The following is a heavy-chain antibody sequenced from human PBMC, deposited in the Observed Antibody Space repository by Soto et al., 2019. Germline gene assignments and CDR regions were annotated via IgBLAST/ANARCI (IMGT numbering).Heavy chain of an antibody. CDR1: GFTFSDHY. Sequence: PGGSLRLSCAASGFTFSDHYMDWVRQAPGKGLEWVARNRNKANSYTTEYAASVKGRFTISRDDSRNSLYLQMDSLITEDTAVYYCARDKRLGSRSAYGMDVWGPGTTVTVSS. CDR2: NRNKANSYTT. J-gene: IGHJ6*02. V-gene: IGHV3-72*01. CDR3: ARDKRLGSRSAYGMDV. D-gene: IGHD5-12*01.